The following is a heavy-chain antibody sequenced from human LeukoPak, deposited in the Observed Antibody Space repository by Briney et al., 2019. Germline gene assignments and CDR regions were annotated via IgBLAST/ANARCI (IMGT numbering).Heavy chain of an antibody. V-gene: IGHV4-34*01. D-gene: IGHD2/OR15-2a*01. CDR2: VNQGGTI. J-gene: IGHJ5*01. CDR3: ARINLWPGNWIDS. Sequence: SETLSLTCGLNGGSFGDHFWGWFRQSPGKGLEWIGEVNQGGTIDSNPSLKSRVAISVETSKNQFSLKLTSVTAADTAVYYCARINLWPGNWIDSWGQGSLVTVSS. CDR1: GGSFGDHF.